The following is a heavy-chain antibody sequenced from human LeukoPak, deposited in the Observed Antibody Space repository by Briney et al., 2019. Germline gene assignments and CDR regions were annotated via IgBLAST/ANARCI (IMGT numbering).Heavy chain of an antibody. D-gene: IGHD5-18*01. CDR1: GFTFSSCA. CDR2: ISGSGGST. Sequence: GGSLRLSWAASGFTFSSCAMSWVRQAPGKGLEWVSAISGSGGSTYYADSVKGRFTISRDNSKNTLYLQMNSLRAEDTAVYYCAKDGIQLWSQDYYYYMDVWGKGTTVTVSS. CDR3: AKDGIQLWSQDYYYYMDV. J-gene: IGHJ6*03. V-gene: IGHV3-23*01.